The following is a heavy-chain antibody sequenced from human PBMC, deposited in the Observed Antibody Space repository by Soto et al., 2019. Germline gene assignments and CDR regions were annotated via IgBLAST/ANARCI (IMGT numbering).Heavy chain of an antibody. CDR1: SGSISSSNW. J-gene: IGHJ6*03. V-gene: IGHV4-4*02. CDR2: IYHSGST. CDR3: AREGGYDFWSDAYYYMDV. Sequence: SETLSLTCAVSSGSISSSNWWSWVRQPPGKGLEWIGEIYHSGSTNYNPSLKSRVTISVDKSKNQFSLKLSSVTAADTAVYYCAREGGYDFWSDAYYYMDVWGKGTTVTVSS. D-gene: IGHD3-3*01.